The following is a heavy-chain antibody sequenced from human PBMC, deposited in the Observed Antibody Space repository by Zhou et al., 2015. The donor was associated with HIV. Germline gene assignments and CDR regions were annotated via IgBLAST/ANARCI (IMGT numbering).Heavy chain of an antibody. J-gene: IGHJ2*01. V-gene: IGHV1-18*01. CDR3: AEVSPYWYFDL. CDR1: GYTFTSYG. CDR2: ISTFNGYT. Sequence: QVQLVQSGAEVKKPGASVKVSCKASGYTFTSYGITWVRQAPGQGLEWMGWISTFNGYTDYAQRLQGRVTMTRDTSTSTVYMELSSLTSEDTAVYYCAEVSPYWYFDLWGRGTLVTVSS.